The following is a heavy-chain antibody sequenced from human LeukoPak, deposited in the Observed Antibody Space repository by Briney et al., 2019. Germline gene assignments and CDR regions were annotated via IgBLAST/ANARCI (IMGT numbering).Heavy chain of an antibody. V-gene: IGHV3-21*01. CDR2: ISSGSGYI. CDR1: GFTFSSYS. CDR3: VREDSVNFPDAFDI. D-gene: IGHD5/OR15-5a*01. J-gene: IGHJ3*02. Sequence: GGSLRLSCAASGFTFSSYSMNWVRQAPGKGLEWVSSISSGSGYIYYADSVKGRFTISRDNAKSSLYLQMNSLRAEDTAVYYCVREDSVNFPDAFDIWGQGTMVTVSS.